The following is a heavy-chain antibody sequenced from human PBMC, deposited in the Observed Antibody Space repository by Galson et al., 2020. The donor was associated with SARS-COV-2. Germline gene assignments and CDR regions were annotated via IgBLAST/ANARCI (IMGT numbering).Heavy chain of an antibody. J-gene: IGHJ2*01. CDR3: AREWKVADWYFDL. CDR2: IYYSGLT. Sequence: SETLSLTCTVSGGSISSYYWNWIRQPPGKGLEWIGYIYYSGLTNYNPSLKSRVTISVDTSKNQFSLKLSSVTAAETAVYYCAREWKVADWYFDLWGRGTLVTVSS. D-gene: IGHD1-1*01. V-gene: IGHV4-59*01. CDR1: GGSISSYY.